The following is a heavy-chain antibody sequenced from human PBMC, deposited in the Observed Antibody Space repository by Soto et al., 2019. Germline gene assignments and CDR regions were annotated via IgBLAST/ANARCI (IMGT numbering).Heavy chain of an antibody. D-gene: IGHD3-10*01. V-gene: IGHV1-46*01. CDR1: GYTFTSYY. J-gene: IGHJ4*02. CDR3: ARSRPTMVRGVIITTYYFDY. Sequence: ASVKVSCKASGYTFTSYYMHWVRQAPGQGLEWMGIINPSGGSTSYAQKFQGRVTMTRDTSTSTVYMELSSLRSEDTAVYYCARSRPTMVRGVIITTYYFDYWGQGTLGTVSS. CDR2: INPSGGST.